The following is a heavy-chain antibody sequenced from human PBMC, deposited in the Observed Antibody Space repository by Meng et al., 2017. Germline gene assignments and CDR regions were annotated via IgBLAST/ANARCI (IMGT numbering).Heavy chain of an antibody. V-gene: IGHV3-15*01. J-gene: IGHJ4*02. CDR3: TTDLSPPFDY. Sequence: QWGVAWGGLRKPGRSLTLSCAASGLTFSNAWMSWVRQAPGKGLEWVGRIKSKTDGGTTDYAAPVKGRFTISRDDSKNTLYLQMNSLKTEDTAVHYCTTDLSPPFDYWGQGTLVTVSS. CDR2: IKSKTDGGTT. CDR1: GLTFSNAW.